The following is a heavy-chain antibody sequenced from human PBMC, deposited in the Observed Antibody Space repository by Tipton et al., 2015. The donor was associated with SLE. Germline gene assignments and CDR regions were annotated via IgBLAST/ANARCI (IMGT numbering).Heavy chain of an antibody. J-gene: IGHJ4*02. D-gene: IGHD6-13*01. CDR3: ARHPLRIAAAGPGYFDY. Sequence: TLSLTCAVSGGSIDSGGYYWSWVRHHPGKGLEWIGYIYYSGSTNYNPSLKSRVTISVDTSKNQFSLKLSSVTAADTAVYYCARHPLRIAAAGPGYFDYCGQGTLVTVSS. CDR2: IYYSGST. V-gene: IGHV4-31*11. CDR1: GGSIDSGGYY.